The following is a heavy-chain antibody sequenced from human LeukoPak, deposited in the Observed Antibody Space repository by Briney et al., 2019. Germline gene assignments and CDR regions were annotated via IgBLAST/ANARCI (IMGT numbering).Heavy chain of an antibody. V-gene: IGHV3-7*01. J-gene: IGHJ6*03. CDR1: GFTFSTSW. D-gene: IGHD5-18*01. Sequence: QPGGSLRLSCTASGFTFSTSWMSWVRQAPGKGLEWVANIKQDGSEKYYVDSVKGRFTISRDNAKNSLYLQMNSLRAEDTAMYYCAKVGTPMVTIVAPYYMDVWGKGTTVTVSS. CDR2: IKQDGSEK. CDR3: AKVGTPMVTIVAPYYMDV.